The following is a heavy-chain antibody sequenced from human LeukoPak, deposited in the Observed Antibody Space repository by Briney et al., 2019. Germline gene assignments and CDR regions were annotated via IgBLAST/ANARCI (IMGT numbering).Heavy chain of an antibody. CDR2: IRHDGSRK. V-gene: IGHV3-30*02. Sequence: GGSLRLSCAASGFIFSSYGMHWVRQAPDKGLEWVAFIRHDGSRKYYADSVKGRFTISRDNARNSLYLQMNTLRAEDTAVYSCARGADGVSSNSRGWFDPWGQGTLVTVSS. CDR3: ARGADGVSSNSRGWFDP. J-gene: IGHJ5*02. D-gene: IGHD2-15*01. CDR1: GFIFSSYG.